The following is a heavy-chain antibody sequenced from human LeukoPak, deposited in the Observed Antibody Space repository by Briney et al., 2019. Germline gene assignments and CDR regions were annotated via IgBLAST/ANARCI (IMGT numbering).Heavy chain of an antibody. CDR1: GFTFSSYW. J-gene: IGHJ4*02. Sequence: GGSLRLSCAASGFTFSSYWMHWVRQAPGKGLEWVSSISRSGESTFYADSVRGRFTISRDNSKNTVSLQMESLRAEDTALYYCAKDYAVGSIDYWGQGTLVTVSS. V-gene: IGHV3-23*01. CDR3: AKDYAVGSIDY. D-gene: IGHD3-16*01. CDR2: ISRSGEST.